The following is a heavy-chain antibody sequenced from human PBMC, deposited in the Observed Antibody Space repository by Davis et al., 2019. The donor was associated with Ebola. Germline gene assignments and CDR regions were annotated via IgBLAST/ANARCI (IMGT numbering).Heavy chain of an antibody. J-gene: IGHJ5*02. CDR2: IYYSGST. D-gene: IGHD6-13*01. CDR3: ARRVWGSSRARDNWFDP. Sequence: MPSETLSLTCTVSGGSISSSSYYWGWIRQPPGKGLEWIGSIYYSGSTYYNPSLKSRVTISVNTSKNQFSLKLSSVTAADTAEYYCARRVWGSSRARDNWFDPWGQGTLVTVSS. V-gene: IGHV4-39*01. CDR1: GGSISSSSYY.